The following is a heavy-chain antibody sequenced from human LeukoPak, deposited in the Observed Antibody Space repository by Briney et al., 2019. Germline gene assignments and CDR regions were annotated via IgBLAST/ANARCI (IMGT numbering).Heavy chain of an antibody. D-gene: IGHD5-18*01. Sequence: PGGSLRLSCAASGFTFSSYAMNWVRQAPGKGLEWVANIKKDGSEKYSVDSVKGRYTISRDNAKTSLYLQMNSLRAEDTAVYYCARHLSGVTGYTYGRGIDYWGQGTLVTVSS. CDR3: ARHLSGVTGYTYGRGIDY. V-gene: IGHV3-7*01. CDR1: GFTFSSYA. CDR2: IKKDGSEK. J-gene: IGHJ4*02.